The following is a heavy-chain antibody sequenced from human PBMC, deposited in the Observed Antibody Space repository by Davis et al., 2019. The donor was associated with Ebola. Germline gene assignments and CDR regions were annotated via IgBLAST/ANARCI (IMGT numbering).Heavy chain of an antibody. CDR3: ARVRWTTNWLDP. D-gene: IGHD4-23*01. Sequence: GRFTISRDNAKNSLYLQMNSLRAEDTAMYYCARVRWTTNWLDPWGQGTLVTVSS. V-gene: IGHV3-11*06. J-gene: IGHJ5*02.